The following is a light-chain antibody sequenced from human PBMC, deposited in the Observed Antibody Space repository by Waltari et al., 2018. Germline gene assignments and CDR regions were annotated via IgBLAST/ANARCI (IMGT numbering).Light chain of an antibody. V-gene: IGKV3-11*01. CDR2: DAS. J-gene: IGKJ4*01. Sequence: EIVLPQSPATLSLSPGERATLSCRASQSVSNYLAWYHQKPGQAPSLRIYDASNRATCIPARFSGGGSGTDFTLTISSLEPEDFAVYYCQQRISWPLTFGGGTKVEIK. CDR1: QSVSNY. CDR3: QQRISWPLT.